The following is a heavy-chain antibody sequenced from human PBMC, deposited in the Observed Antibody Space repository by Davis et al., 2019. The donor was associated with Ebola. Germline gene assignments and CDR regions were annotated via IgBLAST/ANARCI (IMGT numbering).Heavy chain of an antibody. CDR1: GGTFSSYA. D-gene: IGHD1-26*01. V-gene: IGHV1-18*01. CDR2: ISAYNGNT. Sequence: ASVKVSCKASGGTFSSYAISWVRQAPGQGLEWMGWISAYNGNTNYAQKLQGRVTMTTDTSTSTAYMELRSLRSDDTAVYYCARCSGSRHYYYYYGMDVWGQGTTVTVSS. J-gene: IGHJ6*02. CDR3: ARCSGSRHYYYYYGMDV.